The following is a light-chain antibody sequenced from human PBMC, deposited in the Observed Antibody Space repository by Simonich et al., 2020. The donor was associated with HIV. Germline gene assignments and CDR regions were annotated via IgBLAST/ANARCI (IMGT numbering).Light chain of an antibody. CDR2: KDS. CDR3: QSADSSGTYVL. Sequence: SYELTQPPSVSVSPGQTARITCSGDALPTQYAYWYQQKPGQAPVLVIYKDSERPSGIPERFSGSSSGTTGTLTISGVQAEDEADYYCQSADSSGTYVLFGGGTKLTVL. V-gene: IGLV3-25*03. J-gene: IGLJ2*01. CDR1: ALPTQY.